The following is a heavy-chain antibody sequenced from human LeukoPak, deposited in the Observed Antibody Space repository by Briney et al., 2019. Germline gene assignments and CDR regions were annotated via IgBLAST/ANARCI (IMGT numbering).Heavy chain of an antibody. D-gene: IGHD4-17*01. CDR1: GFTFSSYA. CDR2: ISGSGGST. V-gene: IGHV3-23*01. Sequence: PGGSLRPSCAASGFTFSSYAMSWVRQAPGRGLEWVSAISGSGGSTYYADSVKGRFTISRDNSKNTLYLQMNSLRAEDTAVYYCAKDRAYGDYGVYYFDYWGQGTLVTVSS. CDR3: AKDRAYGDYGVYYFDY. J-gene: IGHJ4*02.